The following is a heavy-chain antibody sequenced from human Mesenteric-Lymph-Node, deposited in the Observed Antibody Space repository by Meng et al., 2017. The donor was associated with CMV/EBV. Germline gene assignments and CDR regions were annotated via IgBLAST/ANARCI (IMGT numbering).Heavy chain of an antibody. V-gene: IGHV3-74*01. J-gene: IGHJ6*02. Sequence: GGSLRLSCAASGFSFSTSWMHWIRQAPGEGPVWVSRIDDGGFSTNYADSVTGRFTVSRDNAKNTLYLQMDSLRAEDTAVYYCARFSLGEGGGVYYAMDIWGQGTTVTVSS. CDR2: IDDGGFST. CDR3: ARFSLGEGGGVYYAMDI. D-gene: IGHD3-16*01. CDR1: GFSFSTSW.